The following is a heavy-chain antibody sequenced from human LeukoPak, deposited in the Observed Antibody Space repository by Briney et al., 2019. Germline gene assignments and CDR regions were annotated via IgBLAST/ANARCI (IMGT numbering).Heavy chain of an antibody. CDR1: GFTFDDYT. Sequence: GGSLRLSCAASGFTFDDYTMHWVRQAPGKGLEWVSLISWDGGSTYYADSVKGRFTISRDNSKNSLYLQMNSLRTEDTALYYCARGTSGSYYNIYWFDPWGQGTLVTVSS. V-gene: IGHV3-43*01. CDR2: ISWDGGST. D-gene: IGHD3-10*01. CDR3: ARGTSGSYYNIYWFDP. J-gene: IGHJ5*02.